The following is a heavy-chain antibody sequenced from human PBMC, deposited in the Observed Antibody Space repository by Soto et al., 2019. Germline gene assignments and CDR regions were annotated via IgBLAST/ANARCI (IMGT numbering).Heavy chain of an antibody. CDR1: GFTFSNYA. V-gene: IGHV3-23*01. J-gene: IGHJ4*02. D-gene: IGHD2-8*02. CDR2: ISGNGVHT. Sequence: EVQLLESGGDLVQPGGSLRLSCAASGFTFSNYAMTWVRQAPGKGLEWVSTISGNGVHTYYADSVRGRFTISRDNSKNTLYLQMSSLRAEDTAVYYCATANCTGGTCFKYFVSWGQGTLVTVSS. CDR3: ATANCTGGTCFKYFVS.